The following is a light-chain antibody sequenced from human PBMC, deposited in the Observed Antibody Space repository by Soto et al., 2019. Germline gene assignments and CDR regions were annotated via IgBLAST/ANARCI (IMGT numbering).Light chain of an antibody. CDR1: QSVNSNY. V-gene: IGKV3-20*01. CDR3: QQYGSSPPT. J-gene: IGKJ1*01. Sequence: EIVWTQSPGTLSLSPGERATLSCRASQSVNSNYLAWYRRKPGQAPSLLIYGASTRATGIPGRFSGSGSGTDFTLTITRLEPEDFAVYYCQQYGSSPPTFGQGTKVEIK. CDR2: GAS.